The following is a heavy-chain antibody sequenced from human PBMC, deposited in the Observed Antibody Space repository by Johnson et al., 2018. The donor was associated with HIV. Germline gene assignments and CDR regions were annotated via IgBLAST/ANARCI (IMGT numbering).Heavy chain of an antibody. D-gene: IGHD6-13*01. Sequence: VQLVESGGGLVKPGGSLRLSCAASRITFSRYWMTWVRQAPGKGLEWVANIKQDGSEKYYADSLKGRFTISRDNAQRSLYLQMDNLRAEDSAVYYCARDGIYSSPLDAFDIWGQGTMVTVSS. CDR2: IKQDGSEK. CDR1: RITFSRYW. CDR3: ARDGIYSSPLDAFDI. V-gene: IGHV3-7*03. J-gene: IGHJ3*02.